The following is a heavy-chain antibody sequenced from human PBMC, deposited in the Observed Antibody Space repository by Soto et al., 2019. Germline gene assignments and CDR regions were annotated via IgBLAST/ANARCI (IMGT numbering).Heavy chain of an antibody. D-gene: IGHD3-10*01. CDR2: IIPLFGTT. Sequence: QVQVVQSGVEVRRPGSSVKVSCKASGDTFKNCVISWVRQAPGQGLEWMGGIIPLFGTTDFAQRFQGRLTITTDESTTTAYMELSRLRSEDTVTYCCAAELGFGKLSVVWGQGTTVIVSS. J-gene: IGHJ6*02. CDR1: GDTFKNCV. V-gene: IGHV1-69*01. CDR3: AAELGFGKLSVV.